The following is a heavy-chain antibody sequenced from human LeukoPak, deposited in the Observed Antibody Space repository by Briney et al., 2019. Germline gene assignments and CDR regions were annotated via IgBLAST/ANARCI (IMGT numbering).Heavy chain of an antibody. CDR3: TREAYSSSWYLTTYYYYYMDV. D-gene: IGHD6-13*01. Sequence: GGSLRLSCAASGFTFSSYWMHWVRQAPGKGLVWVSRINSDGSSTSYADSVKGRFTISRDNAKNTLYLQMNSLRAEDTAVYYCTREAYSSSWYLTTYYYYYMDVWGKGTTVTVSS. CDR1: GFTFSSYW. CDR2: INSDGSST. V-gene: IGHV3-74*01. J-gene: IGHJ6*03.